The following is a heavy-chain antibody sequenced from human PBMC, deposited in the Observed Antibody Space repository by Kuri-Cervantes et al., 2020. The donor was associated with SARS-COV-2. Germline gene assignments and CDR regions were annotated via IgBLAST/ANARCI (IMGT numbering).Heavy chain of an antibody. J-gene: IGHJ3*02. V-gene: IGHV1-3*04. D-gene: IGHD2-2*01. CDR1: GYTFSNHA. CDR3: AREVGYCDSGRCYGLDAFDI. CDR2: INTATGNT. Sequence: ASVKVSCKASGYTFSNHAIHWVRQAPGQGLEWMGWINTATGNTHYSQKFQGRVTITRDTAASTEFMELNSLRSEDTAVYYCAREVGYCDSGRCYGLDAFDIWGQGKRVT.